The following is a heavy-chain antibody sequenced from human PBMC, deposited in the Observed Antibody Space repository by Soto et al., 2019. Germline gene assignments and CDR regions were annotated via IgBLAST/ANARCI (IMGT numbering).Heavy chain of an antibody. Sequence: PGGSLRLSCAASGFTFDDYAMHWVRQAPGKGLEWVSGISWNSGSIGYADSVKGRFTISRDNAKNSLYLQMNSLRAEDTALYYCAKGVTGLLWFGELSPFDPWGQGTLVTVSS. J-gene: IGHJ5*02. D-gene: IGHD3-10*01. V-gene: IGHV3-9*01. CDR2: ISWNSGSI. CDR1: GFTFDDYA. CDR3: AKGVTGLLWFGELSPFDP.